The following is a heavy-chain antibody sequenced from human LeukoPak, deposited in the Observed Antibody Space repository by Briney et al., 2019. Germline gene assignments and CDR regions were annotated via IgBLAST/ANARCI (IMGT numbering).Heavy chain of an antibody. D-gene: IGHD3-9*01. CDR1: GYTFTSYY. Sequence: GASVKVSCKASGYTFTSYYMHWVRQAPGQGLEWMGIINPSGGSTSYAQKFQGRVTMTRDTSTSTVYMELSSLRAEDTALYYCAKAPTRRYDILTGGPDYWGQGTLVTVSS. CDR3: AKAPTRRYDILTGGPDY. V-gene: IGHV1-46*01. CDR2: INPSGGST. J-gene: IGHJ4*02.